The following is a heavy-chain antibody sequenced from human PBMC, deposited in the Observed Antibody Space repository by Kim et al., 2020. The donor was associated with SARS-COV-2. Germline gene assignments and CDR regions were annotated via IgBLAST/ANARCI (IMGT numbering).Heavy chain of an antibody. CDR2: IYYTGNT. V-gene: IGHV4-59*01. CDR3: ARDETGFYYYGVDV. CDR1: GGSISSFY. Sequence: SETLSLTCTVSGGSISSFYWSWIRQPPGKGLEWIGYIYYTGNTNYNPSLKSRVTISVDTSKNQFSLKLSSVTAADTAVYYCARDETGFYYYGVDVWGQGTPVTVSS. J-gene: IGHJ6*02.